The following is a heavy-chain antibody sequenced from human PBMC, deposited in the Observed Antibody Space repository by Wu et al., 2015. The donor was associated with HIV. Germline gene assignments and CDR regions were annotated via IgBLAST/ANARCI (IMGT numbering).Heavy chain of an antibody. CDR1: GGAFSNYA. J-gene: IGHJ4*02. CDR3: ATSYYYDSSGYYPPAY. Sequence: QVQLVQSGAEVKKPGSSVKVSCKASGGAFSNYAFSWVRQAPGQGLEWMGKIIPIFGTANYAQKFRGRVTITADESTSTAYMELSSLTSEDTAVYYCATSYYYDSSGYYPPAYWGQGTLVTVSS. V-gene: IGHV1-69*13. CDR2: IIPIFGTA. D-gene: IGHD3-22*01.